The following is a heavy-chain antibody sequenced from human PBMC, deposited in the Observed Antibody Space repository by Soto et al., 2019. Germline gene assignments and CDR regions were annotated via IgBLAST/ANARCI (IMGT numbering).Heavy chain of an antibody. CDR1: GGSFSGYY. CDR3: ASRRNYYGSGSYMAY. CDR2: INHSGST. D-gene: IGHD3-10*01. Sequence: SETLSLTCAVYGGSFSGYYWSWIRQPPGKGLEWIGEINHSGSTNYNPSLKSRVTISVDTSKSQFSLKLSSVTAADTAVYYCASRRNYYGSGSYMAYWGQGTLVTVSS. V-gene: IGHV4-34*01. J-gene: IGHJ4*02.